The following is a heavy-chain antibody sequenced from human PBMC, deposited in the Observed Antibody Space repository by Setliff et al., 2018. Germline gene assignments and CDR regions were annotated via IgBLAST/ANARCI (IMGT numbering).Heavy chain of an antibody. D-gene: IGHD3-22*01. CDR2: INAGNGNT. Sequence: GASVKVSCKASGYTFTSYAMHWVRQAPGQRLEWMGWINAGNGNTKYSQKFQGTVTITADESTTTAYMELRSLRTEDTAIYSCARDTRDRYDNSGHYLSLDYWGQGTLVTVSS. V-gene: IGHV1-3*01. J-gene: IGHJ4*02. CDR1: GYTFTSYA. CDR3: ARDTRDRYDNSGHYLSLDY.